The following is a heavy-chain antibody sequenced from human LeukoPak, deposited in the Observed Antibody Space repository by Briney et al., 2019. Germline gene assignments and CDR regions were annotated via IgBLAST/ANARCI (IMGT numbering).Heavy chain of an antibody. D-gene: IGHD3-16*01. CDR1: GYNLNTYH. CDR3: ATEYVRTHYFDW. CDR2: ITSTGTTT. J-gene: IGHJ4*02. Sequence: ASVRVSCKASGYNLNTYHMHWVRLAPGQGLEWMGIITSTGTTTICAQKFQGRVTMTRDTSTSTVYMDLSSLRSDDTAVYYCATEYVRTHYFDWWGQGTLVTVSS. V-gene: IGHV1-46*02.